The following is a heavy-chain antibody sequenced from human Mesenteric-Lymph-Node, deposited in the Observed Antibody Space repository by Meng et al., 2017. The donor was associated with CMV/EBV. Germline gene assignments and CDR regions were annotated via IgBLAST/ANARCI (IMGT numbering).Heavy chain of an antibody. Sequence: LSLTGAASGFTVSSNYMSWVRQAPGKGLEWVSLIYSDGNTYYADSVKGRFTISRDNSKNTLYVQMNSLRAEDTAVYYCARHVVVVGYYYGLDVWGQGTTVTVSS. CDR3: ARHVVVVGYYYGLDV. D-gene: IGHD2-21*01. J-gene: IGHJ6*02. V-gene: IGHV3-66*02. CDR1: GFTVSSNY. CDR2: IYSDGNT.